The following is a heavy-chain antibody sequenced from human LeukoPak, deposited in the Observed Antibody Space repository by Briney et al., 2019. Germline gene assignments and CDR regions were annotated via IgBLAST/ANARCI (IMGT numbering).Heavy chain of an antibody. D-gene: IGHD3-22*01. CDR2: IYYSGST. Sequence: SETLSLTCTVSGGSINSYYWSWIRQPPGKGLEWIGYIYYSGSTNYNPSLKSRVTMSVDTSKNQFFLKLTSVTAADTAVYYCARFDSSGYYVVYWGQGTLVTVSS. CDR3: ARFDSSGYYVVY. CDR1: GGSINSYY. V-gene: IGHV4-59*01. J-gene: IGHJ4*02.